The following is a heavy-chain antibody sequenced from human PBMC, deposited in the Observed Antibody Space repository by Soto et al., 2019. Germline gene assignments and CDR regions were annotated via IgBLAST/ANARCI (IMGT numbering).Heavy chain of an antibody. Sequence: QVQLVESGGGVVQPGRSLRLSCAASGFTFSSYGMHWVRQAPGKGLEWVAVIWYDGSNKYYADSVKGRFTISRDNSKNTLYLQINSLRAEDTAVYYCARGRGYYDSSGQGYYFDYWGQGTLVTVSS. CDR3: ARGRGYYDSSGQGYYFDY. D-gene: IGHD3-22*01. CDR2: IWYDGSNK. CDR1: GFTFSSYG. J-gene: IGHJ4*02. V-gene: IGHV3-33*01.